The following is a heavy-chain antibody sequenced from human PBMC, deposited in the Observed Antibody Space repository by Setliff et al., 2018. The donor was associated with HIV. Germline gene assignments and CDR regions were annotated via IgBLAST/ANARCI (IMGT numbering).Heavy chain of an antibody. D-gene: IGHD1-26*01. CDR1: GYTFTGYY. CDR2: INPNNGDT. J-gene: IGHJ5*02. Sequence: ASVKVSCKTSGYTFTGYYVHWVRQAPGQGLEWMGWINPNNGDTNYAQKFQGRVTMTRDTSISTAYMELSSLRSEDTAVYYCARPVGGTGFDPWGQGTLVTVSS. CDR3: ARPVGGTGFDP. V-gene: IGHV1-2*02.